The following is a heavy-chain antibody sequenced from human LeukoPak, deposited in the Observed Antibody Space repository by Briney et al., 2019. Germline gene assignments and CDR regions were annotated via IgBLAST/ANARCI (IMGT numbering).Heavy chain of an antibody. CDR1: GFTFSSYG. D-gene: IGHD3-22*01. CDR2: ISYDGSNK. Sequence: GALRLSCAASGFTFSSYGMHWVRQAPGKGLEWVAVISYDGSNKYYADSVKGRFTISRDNSKNTLYLQMNSLRAEDTAVYYCAKGSSAHYWGQGTLVTVSS. CDR3: AKGSSAHY. V-gene: IGHV3-30*18. J-gene: IGHJ4*02.